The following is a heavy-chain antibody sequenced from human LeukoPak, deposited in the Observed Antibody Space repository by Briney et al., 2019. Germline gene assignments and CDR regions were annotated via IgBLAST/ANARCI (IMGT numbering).Heavy chain of an antibody. CDR2: VSSSGTT. V-gene: IGHV4-31*03. Sequence: SETLSLTCTVSGGSISRDGHYWSWIRQYPGKGLESIGSVSSSGTTTYNPSLKSRVTISLDTSQNQFSLNLRSLTAVDTAVYYCAREMVRDAFDIWGQGTMVNVSS. J-gene: IGHJ3*02. D-gene: IGHD2-8*01. CDR3: AREMVRDAFDI. CDR1: GGSISRDGHY.